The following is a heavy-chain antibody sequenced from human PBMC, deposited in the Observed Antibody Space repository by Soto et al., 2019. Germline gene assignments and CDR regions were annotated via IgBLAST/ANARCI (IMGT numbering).Heavy chain of an antibody. J-gene: IGHJ5*02. D-gene: IGHD3-9*01. CDR1: GGSISSSSYY. CDR3: ARHVDNHYDILTGYYTPSWFDP. V-gene: IGHV4-39*01. CDR2: IYYSGST. Sequence: ETLSLTCTVSGGSISSSSYYWGWIRQPPGKGLEWIGSIYYSGSTYYNPSLKSRVTISVDTSKNQFSLKLSSVTAADTAVYYCARHVDNHYDILTGYYTPSWFDPWGQGTLVTVSS.